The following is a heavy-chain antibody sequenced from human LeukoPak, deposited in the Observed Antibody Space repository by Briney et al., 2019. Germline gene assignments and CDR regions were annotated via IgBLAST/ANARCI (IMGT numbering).Heavy chain of an antibody. Sequence: LVASVKVSCKASGGTFSSYAISWVRQAPGQGLEWMGGIIPIFGTANYAQKFQGRVTITADESTSTAYMELSSLRSEDTAVYYCASLFRGYSYGYPEVGYYYYYMDVWGKGTTVTVSS. CDR3: ASLFRGYSYGYPEVGYYYYYMDV. J-gene: IGHJ6*03. CDR2: IIPIFGTA. D-gene: IGHD5-18*01. V-gene: IGHV1-69*13. CDR1: GGTFSSYA.